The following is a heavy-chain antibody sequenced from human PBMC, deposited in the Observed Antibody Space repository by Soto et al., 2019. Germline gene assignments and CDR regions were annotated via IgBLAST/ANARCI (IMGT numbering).Heavy chain of an antibody. CDR3: ARERAYSYGSGSYPGY. V-gene: IGHV5-51*01. D-gene: IGHD3-10*01. CDR1: GYSFATYW. J-gene: IGHJ4*02. CDR2: IYPGDSDT. Sequence: GESLKISCKGYGYSFATYWIGWVRQMPWKGLEWMGIIYPGDSDTRYSPSFQGQVTISADKSISTAYLQWSSLKASDTAMYYCARERAYSYGSGSYPGYWXQGTLVTVSS.